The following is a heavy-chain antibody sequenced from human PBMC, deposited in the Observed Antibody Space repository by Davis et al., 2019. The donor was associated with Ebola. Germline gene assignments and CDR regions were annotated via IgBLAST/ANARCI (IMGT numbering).Heavy chain of an antibody. Sequence: SETLSLTCTVSAGSISSGGYYWSWTRQHPGKGLEWIGYTYYTGSTYYNPSLKSRVTISVDTSTHQFSLKLGSVTAADTAVYYCARTQTTVVTGWFDHWGQGTLVTVSS. J-gene: IGHJ5*02. CDR1: AGSISSGGYY. CDR3: ARTQTTVVTGWFDH. D-gene: IGHD4-23*01. CDR2: TYYTGST. V-gene: IGHV4-31*03.